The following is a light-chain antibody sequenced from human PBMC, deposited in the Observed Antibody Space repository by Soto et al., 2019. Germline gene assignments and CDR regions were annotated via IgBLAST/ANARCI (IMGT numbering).Light chain of an antibody. CDR3: QHRAHWQLT. Sequence: EIVLTQSPATLSLSPGERATLSCRASQSVTTYLAWYQQKPGQAPRLLIYDAFYRATGIPDRFSGSGSGTDFTLTISNLEPEDFAVYYCQHRAHWQLTFGGGTKVEVK. CDR1: QSVTTY. CDR2: DAF. J-gene: IGKJ4*01. V-gene: IGKV3-11*01.